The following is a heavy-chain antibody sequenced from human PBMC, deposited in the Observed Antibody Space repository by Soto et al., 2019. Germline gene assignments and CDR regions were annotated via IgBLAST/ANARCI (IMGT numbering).Heavy chain of an antibody. CDR2: IYPGDSDT. D-gene: IGHD3-3*01. CDR3: ARHANGYDFWSGYYYYYGRDG. V-gene: IGHV5-51*01. Sequence: GASLKISCKGSGYSFTSYWIGWVRQMPGKGLEWMGIIYPGDSDTRYSPSFQGQVTISADKSISTAYLQWSRLKASDTAMYDCARHANGYDFWSGYYYYYGRDGLGQGTTVTSSS. CDR1: GYSFTSYW. J-gene: IGHJ6*02.